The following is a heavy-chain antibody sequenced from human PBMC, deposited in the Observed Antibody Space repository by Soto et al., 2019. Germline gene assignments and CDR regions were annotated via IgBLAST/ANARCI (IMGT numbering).Heavy chain of an antibody. Sequence: SGGSLRLSCAVSGFTFSNYFMHWVRQAPGKGLEWVAVMSYDGSTKYYADSVKGRFAISRDDSKTTFYLQMNSLRIEDTAVYYCARARGTYSPFDFRGQGTLVTVSS. CDR1: GFTFSNYF. CDR2: MSYDGSTK. J-gene: IGHJ4*02. CDR3: ARARGTYSPFDF. D-gene: IGHD2-15*01. V-gene: IGHV3-30*17.